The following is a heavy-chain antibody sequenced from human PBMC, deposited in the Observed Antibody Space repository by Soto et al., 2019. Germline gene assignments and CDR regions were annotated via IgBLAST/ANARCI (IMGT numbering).Heavy chain of an antibody. J-gene: IGHJ4*02. CDR3: ARDLTRDGYNSPFYF. Sequence: ASVKVSCKASGYTFTGYYMHWVRQAPGQGLEWMGWINPNSGGTSYAQKFQGRVTMTRDTSISTAYMELSRLRSDDTAVYYCARDLTRDGYNSPFYFWGQGTLVTVSS. CDR2: INPNSGGT. CDR1: GYTFTGYY. V-gene: IGHV1-2*02. D-gene: IGHD5-12*01.